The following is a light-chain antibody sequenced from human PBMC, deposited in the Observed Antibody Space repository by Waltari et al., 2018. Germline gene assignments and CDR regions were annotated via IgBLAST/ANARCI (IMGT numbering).Light chain of an antibody. J-gene: IGLJ2*01. CDR3: CSYSGTYTVV. CDR2: DVS. CDR1: SSYVGDYTY. V-gene: IGLV2-11*01. Sequence: QSALTQPRSVSGSPGQSVTISCTGTSSYVGDYTYVSWYQQHPGKAPTLMIYDVSERPSGVPDRFSGSKSGNTASLTISGLQAEDEADYYCCSYSGTYTVVFGGGTKLTVL.